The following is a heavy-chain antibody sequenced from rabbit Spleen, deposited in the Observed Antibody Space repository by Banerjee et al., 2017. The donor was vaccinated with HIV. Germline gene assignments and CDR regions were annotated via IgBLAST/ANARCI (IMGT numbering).Heavy chain of an antibody. D-gene: IGHD8-1*01. CDR1: GVSFSDKDV. V-gene: IGHV1S45*01. CDR3: ARDTGGNGGSGYATDL. J-gene: IGHJ3*01. Sequence: EQLEESGGGLVKPEGSLTLTCKASGVSFSDKDVMCWVRQAPGKGLEWIACINIVTGKSVYASWAKGRFSMSRTSSTTVTLQMTSLTAADTATYFCARDTGGNGGSGYATDLWGQGTLVTVS. CDR2: INIVTGKS.